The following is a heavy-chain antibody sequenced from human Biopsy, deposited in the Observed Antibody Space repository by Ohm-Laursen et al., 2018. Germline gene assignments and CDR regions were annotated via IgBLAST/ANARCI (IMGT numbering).Heavy chain of an antibody. CDR3: AGGAAKGNPYDH. CDR2: IIPTFDTP. D-gene: IGHD3-10*01. J-gene: IGHJ5*02. V-gene: IGHV1-69*06. Sequence: VSSVKVSCKASGGTFSSYVISWMRQAPGQGLEWMGRIIPTFDTPTYAPDFQGRVTFTADKSTGTAHLDLRSLRSEDTAVYYCAGGAAKGNPYDHWGQGTLVTVSS. CDR1: GGTFSSYV.